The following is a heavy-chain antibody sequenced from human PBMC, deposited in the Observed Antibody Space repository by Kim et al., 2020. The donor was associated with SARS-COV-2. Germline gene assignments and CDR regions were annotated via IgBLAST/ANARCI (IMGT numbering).Heavy chain of an antibody. CDR3: TRVPGTTLAFAGAFD. V-gene: IGHV3-73*01. D-gene: IGHD1-1*01. J-gene: IGHJ3*01. CDR2: IRSKANGYAT. Sequence: GGSLRLSCGASGFTFSDSAMHWVRQASGKGLEWVGRIRSKANGYATAYIESGKGRFTISRDDSRNTPYLQMNSLKTEDTAAYHGTRVPGTTLAFAGAFD. CDR1: GFTFSDSA.